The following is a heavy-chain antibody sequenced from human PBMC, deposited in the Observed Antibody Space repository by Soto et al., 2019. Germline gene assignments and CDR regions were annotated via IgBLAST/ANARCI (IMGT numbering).Heavy chain of an antibody. J-gene: IGHJ4*02. D-gene: IGHD6-19*01. Sequence: SETLSLTCSVSGGSISGSYWSWIRQSPGKGLEWLGYVYYTGSTNYSPSPRSRVSISVDTSKNEFSLRLSSVTAADTAVYFCARSVAVPGAHIDYWGQGTQVTV. CDR1: GGSISGSY. CDR3: ARSVAVPGAHIDY. CDR2: VYYTGST. V-gene: IGHV4-59*01.